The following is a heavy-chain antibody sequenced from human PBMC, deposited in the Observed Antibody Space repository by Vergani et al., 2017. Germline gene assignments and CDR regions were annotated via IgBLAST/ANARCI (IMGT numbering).Heavy chain of an antibody. Sequence: QVQLQESGPGLVKPSQTLSLTCTVSGGSISSGSYYWSWIRQPAGKGLEWIGRIYTSGSTNYNPSLKSRVTISVDTSKNQFSLKLSSVTAADTAVYYCARVDYDILTGYYPFDYWGQGTLVTVSS. J-gene: IGHJ4*02. CDR2: IYTSGST. V-gene: IGHV4-61*02. CDR1: GGSISSGSYY. D-gene: IGHD3-9*01. CDR3: ARVDYDILTGYYPFDY.